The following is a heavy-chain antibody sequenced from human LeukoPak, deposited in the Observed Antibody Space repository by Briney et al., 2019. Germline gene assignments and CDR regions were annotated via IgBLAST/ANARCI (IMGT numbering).Heavy chain of an antibody. Sequence: ASVKVSCKASGYTFTGYYMHWVRQAPGQGLEWMGWINPNSGGTNYAQKFQGRVTMTRDTSISTAYMELSRLRSDDTAVYYCARRGYYYDSSGYFLKWSNAFDIWGQGTMVTVSS. D-gene: IGHD3-22*01. CDR3: ARRGYYYDSSGYFLKWSNAFDI. J-gene: IGHJ3*02. CDR1: GYTFTGYY. V-gene: IGHV1-2*02. CDR2: INPNSGGT.